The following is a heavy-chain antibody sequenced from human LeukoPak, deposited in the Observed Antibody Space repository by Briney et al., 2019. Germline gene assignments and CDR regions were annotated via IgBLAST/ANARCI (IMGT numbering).Heavy chain of an antibody. D-gene: IGHD3-16*02. CDR1: GYTFTNYG. Sequence: ASVTDSFMCTGYTFTNYGINWVRQARGQGLEWMGWISAYNGNTNSAQKLQCRVTMTTDTSTSTAYMELRSLRSDDTAVYYCARDYDYVWGSYPSDYWGQGTLVTVSS. CDR3: ARDYDYVWGSYPSDY. J-gene: IGHJ4*02. CDR2: ISAYNGNT. V-gene: IGHV1-18*01.